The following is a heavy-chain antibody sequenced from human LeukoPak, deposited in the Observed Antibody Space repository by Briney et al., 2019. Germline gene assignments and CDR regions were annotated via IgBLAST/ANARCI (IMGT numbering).Heavy chain of an antibody. CDR2: IHYSGNT. J-gene: IGHJ3*02. CDR1: GDSISSYY. Sequence: SETLSLTCTVSGDSISSYYWSWIRQPPETGLEWIGYIHYSGNTNYNPSLKSRVSISVDTSNNQFSLKLSSVTAADTAVYYCARPGWVGATGAFHIWGLGTLVTVSS. CDR3: ARPGWVGATGAFHI. V-gene: IGHV4-59*01. D-gene: IGHD1-26*01.